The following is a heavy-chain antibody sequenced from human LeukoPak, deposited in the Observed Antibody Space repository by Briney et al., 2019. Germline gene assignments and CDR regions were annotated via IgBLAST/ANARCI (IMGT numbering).Heavy chain of an antibody. D-gene: IGHD6-13*01. Sequence: PGGSLRLSCAASGFTVSSNYMSWVRQAPGKGLEWVSVIYSGGSTYYADSVKGRFTISRDNSKNTLYLQMNSLRAEDTAVYYCARGLPKQQLVRAVTDYWGQGTLVTVSS. CDR1: GFTVSSNY. CDR2: IYSGGST. V-gene: IGHV3-53*01. J-gene: IGHJ4*02. CDR3: ARGLPKQQLVRAVTDY.